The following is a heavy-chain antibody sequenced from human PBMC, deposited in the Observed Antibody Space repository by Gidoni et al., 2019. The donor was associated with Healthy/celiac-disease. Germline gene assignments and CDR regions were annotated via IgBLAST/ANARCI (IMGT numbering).Heavy chain of an antibody. D-gene: IGHD3-10*01. Sequence: EVQLVQSGAEVKKPGESLRISCKGSGYSFTSYWISWVRQMPGKGLEWMGRIDPSDSYTNYSPSFQGHVTISADKSISTAYLQWSSLKASDTAMYYCARQSRITMVQGVIWFDPWGQGTLVTVSS. CDR3: ARQSRITMVQGVIWFDP. J-gene: IGHJ5*02. CDR1: GYSFTSYW. V-gene: IGHV5-10-1*03. CDR2: IDPSDSYT.